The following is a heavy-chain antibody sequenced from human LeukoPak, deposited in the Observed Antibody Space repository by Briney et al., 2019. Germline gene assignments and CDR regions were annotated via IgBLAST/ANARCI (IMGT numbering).Heavy chain of an antibody. Sequence: PGGSLRLSCAASGFTFSSYWMSWVRQAPGKGLEWVANIKQDGSEKYYVDSVKGRFTISRDNAKNSLYLQMNSLRAEDTAVYYCARDTLLGSAHAFDIWGQGTMVTVSS. CDR3: ARDTLLGSAHAFDI. D-gene: IGHD1-26*01. CDR2: IKQDGSEK. J-gene: IGHJ3*02. V-gene: IGHV3-7*01. CDR1: GFTFSSYW.